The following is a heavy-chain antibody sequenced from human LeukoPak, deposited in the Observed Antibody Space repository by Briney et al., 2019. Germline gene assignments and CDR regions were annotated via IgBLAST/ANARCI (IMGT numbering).Heavy chain of an antibody. CDR2: ISGSGGST. D-gene: IGHD3-22*01. V-gene: IGHV3-23*01. CDR3: ARKGITMIVVVDFDY. Sequence: GGSLRLSCAASGFTFSSYGMSWVRQAPGKGLEWVSAISGSGGSTYYADSVKGRFTISRDNSKNTLYLQMNSLRAEDTAIYYCARKGITMIVVVDFDYWGQGTLVTVSS. CDR1: GFTFSSYG. J-gene: IGHJ4*02.